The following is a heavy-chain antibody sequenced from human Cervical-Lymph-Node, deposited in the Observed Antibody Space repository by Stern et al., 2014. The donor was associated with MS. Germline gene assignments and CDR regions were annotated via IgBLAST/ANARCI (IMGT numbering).Heavy chain of an antibody. CDR3: ARGGILYSTSPPGYYGMDV. J-gene: IGHJ6*02. D-gene: IGHD6-6*01. V-gene: IGHV3-74*03. CDR1: GFTFSSYW. Sequence: EVQLVESGGGLVQPGGSLRLSCTASGFTFSSYWMHWVRQAPGKGLVWVSRIIIDGSSTKYADSVKGRFTISRDNAKNTLYLQMNSLRADDTAVYYCARGGILYSTSPPGYYGMDVWGQGTTVTVSS. CDR2: IIIDGSST.